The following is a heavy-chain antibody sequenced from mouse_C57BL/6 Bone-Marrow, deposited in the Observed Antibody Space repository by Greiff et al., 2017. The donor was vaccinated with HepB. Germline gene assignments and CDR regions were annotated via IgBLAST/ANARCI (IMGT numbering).Heavy chain of an antibody. J-gene: IGHJ2*01. V-gene: IGHV5-6*01. D-gene: IGHD1-1*01. CDR2: ISSGGSYT. CDR1: GFTFSSYG. Sequence: EVQLVESGGDLVKPGASLKLSCAASGFTFSSYGLSWVRQTPDKRLEWVATISSGGSYTYYPDSVKGRCTISRDKAKNTLYLQMSSLKSEYTAMYDCARGIYYYGRPFDYWGQGTTLTVSS. CDR3: ARGIYYYGRPFDY.